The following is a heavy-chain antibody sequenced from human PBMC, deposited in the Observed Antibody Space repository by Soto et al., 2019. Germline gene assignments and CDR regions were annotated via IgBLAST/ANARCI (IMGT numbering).Heavy chain of an antibody. V-gene: IGHV4-39*01. Sequence: PSSSLELTRTVCGCSITSSGYDGGWLRQPPGKGLEWIGSIYYSGSTYYNPSLKSRVTISVDTSKNQFSLKLSSVTAADTAVYYCARPSRTDSSGFYWFDPWGQGTLVTVSS. CDR3: ARPSRTDSSGFYWFDP. D-gene: IGHD3-22*01. CDR1: GCSITSSGYD. CDR2: IYYSGST. J-gene: IGHJ5*02.